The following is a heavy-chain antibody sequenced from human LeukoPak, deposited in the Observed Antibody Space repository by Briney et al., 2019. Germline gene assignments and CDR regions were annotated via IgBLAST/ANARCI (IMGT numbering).Heavy chain of an antibody. D-gene: IGHD4-17*01. Sequence: SETLSLTCAVSGASISGSGYYWGWIRQPPGKGLEWIGNIYYSGSTYYNASLQSRVTISIDTSKNQFSLRLKSVTAADTAMYYCAKSGDYGLIDYWGQGTLVTVSS. CDR3: AKSGDYGLIDY. CDR2: IYYSGST. CDR1: GASISGSGYY. V-gene: IGHV4-39*01. J-gene: IGHJ4*02.